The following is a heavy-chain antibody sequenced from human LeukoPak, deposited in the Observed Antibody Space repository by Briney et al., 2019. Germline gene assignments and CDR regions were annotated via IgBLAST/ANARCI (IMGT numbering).Heavy chain of an antibody. D-gene: IGHD6-13*01. CDR3: AKGPKKQMVGSRGYYFDF. Sequence: PGRSLRLSCGASGFTFSSYAMVWVRQAPGKGLEWVSGISDSGGSRHYADSVKGRFTISRDNSKNTLYLQVNSLRAEDTAVYFCAKGPKKQMVGSRGYYFDFWGQGTLVTVSS. CDR1: GFTFSSYA. V-gene: IGHV3-23*01. J-gene: IGHJ4*02. CDR2: ISDSGGSR.